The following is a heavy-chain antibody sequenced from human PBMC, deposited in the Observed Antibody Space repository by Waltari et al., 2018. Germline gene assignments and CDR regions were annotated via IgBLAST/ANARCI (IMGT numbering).Heavy chain of an antibody. Sequence: QVQLVQSGAEVKKPGASVKVSCKPSGYTFTTYSMHWVRQAPGQRHAWMGWVNAGNGNTKYSKKFQGRVTITRDTSAITGYMGLSSRKSEDTAVYYCARGCGGDCYAPIYWGQGTLVTVSS. J-gene: IGHJ4*02. CDR2: VNAGNGNT. D-gene: IGHD2-21*02. CDR3: ARGCGGDCYAPIY. V-gene: IGHV1-3*01. CDR1: GYTFTTYS.